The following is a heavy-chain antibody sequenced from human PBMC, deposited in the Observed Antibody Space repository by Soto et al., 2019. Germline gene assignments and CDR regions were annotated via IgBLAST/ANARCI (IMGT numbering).Heavy chain of an antibody. CDR2: IHSSSPT. CDR3: ARELDCIGGSCYSRSVLDY. V-gene: IGHV3-66*01. CDR1: GFTVSSKY. D-gene: IGHD2-15*01. J-gene: IGHJ4*02. Sequence: HPGGSLRLSCAASGFTVSSKYMSWVRQAPGKGLEWVSLIHSSSPTYYADSVKGRFTISRDNAKNTLYLQMNSLRDEDTAVYYCARELDCIGGSCYSRSVLDYWGQGTLVPVSS.